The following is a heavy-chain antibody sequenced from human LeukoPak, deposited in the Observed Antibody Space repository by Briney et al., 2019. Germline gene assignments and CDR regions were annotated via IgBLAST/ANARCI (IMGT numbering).Heavy chain of an antibody. CDR2: IHPDGSVK. Sequence: GACPRLSCLGTVLALKNYLPSSVPQAPEERLEWGANIHPDGSVKSYVDAVRGRFTISRDNAKNSLYLQLDSLRADDTAVYYCARPLPRCGYGSCELWGQGTLVIVSS. CDR3: ARPLPRCGYGSCEL. J-gene: IGHJ1*01. D-gene: IGHD2-2*03. V-gene: IGHV3-7*01. CDR1: VLALKNYL.